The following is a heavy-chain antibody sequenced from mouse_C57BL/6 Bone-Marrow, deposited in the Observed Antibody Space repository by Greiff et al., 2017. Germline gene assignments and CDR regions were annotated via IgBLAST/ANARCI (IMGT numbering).Heavy chain of an antibody. CDR3: ATIRFAY. Sequence: QVTLKESGPELVKPGASVKLSCKASGYTFTSYDINWVKQRPGQGLEWIGWIYPRDGSTKYNEKFKGKATLTVDTSSSTAYMELHSLTSEDSAVYFCATIRFAYWGQGTLVTVSA. CDR1: GYTFTSYD. CDR2: IYPRDGST. V-gene: IGHV1-85*01. J-gene: IGHJ3*01.